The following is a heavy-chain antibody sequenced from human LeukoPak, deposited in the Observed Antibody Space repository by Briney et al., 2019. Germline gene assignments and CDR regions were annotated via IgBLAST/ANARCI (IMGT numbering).Heavy chain of an antibody. CDR2: ITYDGSNK. Sequence: PGGSLRLSCAASGFTSSSYAMHWVRQAPGKGLEWVAVITYDGSNKYCADSVKGRFTISRDNSKNTLYLQMNSLRAEDTAVYYCARDGGLGYYDSSGYYGLWGQGTLVTVSS. CDR3: ARDGGLGYYDSSGYYGL. J-gene: IGHJ4*02. V-gene: IGHV3-30*04. CDR1: GFTSSSYA. D-gene: IGHD3-22*01.